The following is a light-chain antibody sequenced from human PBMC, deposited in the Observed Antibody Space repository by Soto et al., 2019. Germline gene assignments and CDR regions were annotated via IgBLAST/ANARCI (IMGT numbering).Light chain of an antibody. CDR1: SSDVGGYNY. CDR3: SSYAGSNSPVI. CDR2: EVS. J-gene: IGLJ7*01. Sequence: QAVVTQPPSASGSPGQSVTISCTGTSSDVGGYNYVSWYQQHPGKAPKFMIYEVSKRPSGVPDRFSGSKSGNTASLTVSGLQADDEADYYCSSYAGSNSPVIFGGGTQLTVL. V-gene: IGLV2-8*01.